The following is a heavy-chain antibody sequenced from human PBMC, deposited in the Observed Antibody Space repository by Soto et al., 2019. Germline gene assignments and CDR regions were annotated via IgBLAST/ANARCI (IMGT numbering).Heavy chain of an antibody. J-gene: IGHJ4*02. Sequence: QVQLVQSGAEEKKPGASVKVSCKASGYTFTSYAMYWVRQAPGQRLEWMGWINAGNGNTKYSQKFQGRVTITRDTSASTAYMELSSLRSEDTAVYYCARARVLVPAAIDYWGQGTLVTVSS. CDR1: GYTFTSYA. CDR2: INAGNGNT. D-gene: IGHD2-2*01. V-gene: IGHV1-3*05. CDR3: ARARVLVPAAIDY.